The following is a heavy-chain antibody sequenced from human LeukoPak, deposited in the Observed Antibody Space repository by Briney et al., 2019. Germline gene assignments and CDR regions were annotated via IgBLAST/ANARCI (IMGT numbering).Heavy chain of an antibody. CDR1: SDQY. CDR2: IGNKANSYTT. CDR3: TRGYSGVAIYAFDI. Sequence: GGSLRLSCAAFSDQYMDWVRQAPGKGLEWVGRIGNKANSYTTEYAASVKGRFTISRDDSKNSLYLQMNSLKTEDTAVYHCTRGYSGVAIYAFDIWGQGTMVTVSS. J-gene: IGHJ3*02. D-gene: IGHD5-18*01. V-gene: IGHV3-72*01.